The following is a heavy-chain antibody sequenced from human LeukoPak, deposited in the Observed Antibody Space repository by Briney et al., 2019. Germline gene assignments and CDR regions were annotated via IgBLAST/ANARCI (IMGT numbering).Heavy chain of an antibody. CDR2: IYYSGST. V-gene: IGHV4-59*01. Sequence: SETLSLTCTVSGGSISSYYWSWIRQPPGKGLEWIGYIYYSGSTDYNPSLKSRVTISVDTSKNQFSLKLSSVTAADTAVYYCARVGRLLWFGASLRPYYYMDVWGKGTTVTISS. J-gene: IGHJ6*03. D-gene: IGHD3-10*01. CDR3: ARVGRLLWFGASLRPYYYMDV. CDR1: GGSISSYY.